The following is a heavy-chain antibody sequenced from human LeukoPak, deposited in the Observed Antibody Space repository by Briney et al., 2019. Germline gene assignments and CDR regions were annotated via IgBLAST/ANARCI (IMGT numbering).Heavy chain of an antibody. CDR3: ARDYYDSRRVDP. CDR1: GYTFTSYG. Sequence: GASVKVSCKASGYTFTSYGISWVRQAPGQGLEWMGWISAYNGNTNYAQKFQGRVTMTRDTSISTAYMELSRLRSDDTAVYYCARDYYDSRRVDPWGQGTLVTVSS. J-gene: IGHJ5*02. CDR2: ISAYNGNT. D-gene: IGHD3-22*01. V-gene: IGHV1-18*01.